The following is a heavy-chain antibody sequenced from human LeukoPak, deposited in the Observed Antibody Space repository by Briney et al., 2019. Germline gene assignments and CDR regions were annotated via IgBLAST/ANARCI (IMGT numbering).Heavy chain of an antibody. J-gene: IGHJ4*02. CDR1: GFSVRSSY. D-gene: IGHD6-13*01. Sequence: GGSLRLSCAAPGFSVRSSYMSWVRQAPGKGLEWVSVIYSGGTTHYADSVKGRFTISRDNSKNTLYLQMNSLRVEDTALYYCARVYSSGWYAGFWGQGTLVTVSS. CDR2: IYSGGTT. V-gene: IGHV3-66*01. CDR3: ARVYSSGWYAGF.